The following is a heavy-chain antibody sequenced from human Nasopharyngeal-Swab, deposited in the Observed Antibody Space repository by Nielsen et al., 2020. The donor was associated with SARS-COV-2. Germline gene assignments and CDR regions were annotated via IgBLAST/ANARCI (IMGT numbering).Heavy chain of an antibody. CDR1: GFSFSNYG. CDR3: AREEGYCSSTVCYSGYLQH. D-gene: IGHD2-2*01. J-gene: IGHJ1*01. CDR2: IWYDGNKK. Sequence: GESLKISCAASGFSFSNYGMHWVRQAPGKGLEWVAVIWYDGNKKHYGDSVKGRLTISRDNSKNMLYLEVNSVKAEDTAVYYCAREEGYCSSTVCYSGYLQHWGQGTLIAVSS. V-gene: IGHV3-33*08.